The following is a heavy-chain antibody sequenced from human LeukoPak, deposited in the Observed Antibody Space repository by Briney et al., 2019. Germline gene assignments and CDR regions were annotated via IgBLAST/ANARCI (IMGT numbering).Heavy chain of an antibody. CDR3: ARDLGYASGWYYFDH. Sequence: SETLSLTCSVSGGSMSNYYWSWIRQPPGKGLEWIGNIFYSGSTNYNPSLKSRVTILVDTSKKQFSLKLRSMTDADTAVYFCARDLGYASGWYYFDHWGQGTLVTVSS. J-gene: IGHJ4*02. V-gene: IGHV4-59*01. D-gene: IGHD6-19*01. CDR1: GGSMSNYY. CDR2: IFYSGST.